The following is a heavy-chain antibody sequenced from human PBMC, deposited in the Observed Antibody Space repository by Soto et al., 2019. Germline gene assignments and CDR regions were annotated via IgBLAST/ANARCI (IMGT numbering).Heavy chain of an antibody. Sequence: QVQLVESGGGVVQPGRSLRLSCAASGFTFSSYGMHWVRQAPGKGLEWVAVIWYDGSNKYYADSVKGRFTISRENSKNTLYLQMNSLRAEDTAVYYCARDGKWELLYTFDYWGQGTLVTVSS. CDR1: GFTFSSYG. CDR3: ARDGKWELLYTFDY. D-gene: IGHD1-26*01. J-gene: IGHJ4*02. V-gene: IGHV3-33*01. CDR2: IWYDGSNK.